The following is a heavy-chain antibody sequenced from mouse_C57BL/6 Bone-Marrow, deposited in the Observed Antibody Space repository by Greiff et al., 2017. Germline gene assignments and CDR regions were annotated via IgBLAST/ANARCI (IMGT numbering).Heavy chain of an antibody. J-gene: IGHJ4*01. CDR3: ARVPYYSNFFYAMDY. Sequence: QVHVKQPGAELVKPGASVKMSCKASGYTFTSYWITWVKQRPGQGLEWIGDIYPGSGSTNYNEKFKSKATLTVDTSSSTAYMQLSSQTSEDSAVYYCARVPYYSNFFYAMDYWGQGTSVTVSS. V-gene: IGHV1-55*01. CDR1: GYTFTSYW. CDR2: IYPGSGST. D-gene: IGHD2-5*01.